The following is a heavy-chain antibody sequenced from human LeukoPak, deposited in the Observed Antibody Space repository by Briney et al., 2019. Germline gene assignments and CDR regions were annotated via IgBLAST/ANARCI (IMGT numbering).Heavy chain of an antibody. V-gene: IGHV4-4*07. CDR2: MYTSGST. CDR1: GGSISSYY. J-gene: IGHJ6*03. D-gene: IGHD3-22*01. Sequence: PSETLSLTCTVSGGSISSYYWSWIRQPAGKGLEWIGRMYTSGSTNYNPSLKSRVTMSVDTSKNQFSLKLSSVTAADTAVYYCARVLAITMIVGKVGYYMDVWGKGTTVTVFS. CDR3: ARVLAITMIVGKVGYYMDV.